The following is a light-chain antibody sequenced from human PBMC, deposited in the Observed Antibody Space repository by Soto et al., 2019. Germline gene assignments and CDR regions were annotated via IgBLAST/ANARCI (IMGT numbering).Light chain of an antibody. J-gene: IGKJ5*01. CDR3: QQYNSYSIT. CDR1: QGISHY. Sequence: DIQMTQSPSSLSASVGDRATITCRASQGISHYLAWYQQKPGKVPKLLIYAASTLQSGVPSRFSGSGSGTEFTLTISSLQPDDFATYYCQQYNSYSITFGQGTRLEIK. V-gene: IGKV1-27*01. CDR2: AAS.